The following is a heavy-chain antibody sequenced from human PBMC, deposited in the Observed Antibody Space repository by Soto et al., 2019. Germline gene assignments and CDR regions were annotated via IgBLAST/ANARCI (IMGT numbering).Heavy chain of an antibody. J-gene: IGHJ6*02. V-gene: IGHV4-59*01. CDR3: ARKGEQGHYDHSGHYYYYCMDV. CDR1: GGSISSDY. CDR2: IYYSGST. D-gene: IGHD5-12*01. Sequence: SETLSLTCTVSGGSISSDYWSWIRQPPGKGLEWIGYIYYSGSTNYNPSLKSRVTISVDTSKNQFSLKLSSVTAADTVVYYCARKGEQGHYDHSGHYYYYCMDVWGQGTTVTVSS.